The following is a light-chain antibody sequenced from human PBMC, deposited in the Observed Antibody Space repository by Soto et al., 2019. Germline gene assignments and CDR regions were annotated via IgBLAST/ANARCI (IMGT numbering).Light chain of an antibody. CDR3: QQYVTSPLT. CDR1: QSVSTNS. Sequence: IVLTQSPGTLSSSPGERVTLSCRASQSVSTNSLAWYQQKPGQAPRLLIYGATRRASGIPDRFSGSGSGTAFTLTISRLEPEDFEMYYCQQYVTSPLTFGGGTEVDI. V-gene: IGKV3-20*01. CDR2: GAT. J-gene: IGKJ4*01.